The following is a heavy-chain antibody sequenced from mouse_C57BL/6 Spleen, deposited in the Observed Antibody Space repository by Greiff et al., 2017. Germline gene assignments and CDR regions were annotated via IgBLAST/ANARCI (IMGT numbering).Heavy chain of an antibody. D-gene: IGHD2-5*01. CDR1: GFTFSSYT. CDR2: IGGGGGNT. V-gene: IGHV5-9*01. Sequence: EVKLVESGAGLVKPGGSLKLSCAASGFTFSSYTMPWVRQTPEQRLEWVASIGGGGGNTYYPSRVKGRFTISRDNATNTPYLQLSSLRSEDTAFYYCARQDYSDYGAMDYWGQGTSVTVSS. J-gene: IGHJ4*01. CDR3: ARQDYSDYGAMDY.